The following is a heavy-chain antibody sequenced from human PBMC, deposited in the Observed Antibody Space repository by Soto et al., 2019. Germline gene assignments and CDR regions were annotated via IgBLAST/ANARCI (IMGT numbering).Heavy chain of an antibody. Sequence: PSETLSLTCAVSGGSISSGGYSWSWIRQPPGKGLEWIGYIYHSGSTYYNPSLKSRVTISVDRSKNQFSLKLSSVTAADTAVYYCARGPPFGRWGKGTLVTVSS. J-gene: IGHJ4*02. V-gene: IGHV4-30-2*01. D-gene: IGHD3-3*01. CDR1: GGSISSGGYS. CDR2: IYHSGST. CDR3: ARGPPFGR.